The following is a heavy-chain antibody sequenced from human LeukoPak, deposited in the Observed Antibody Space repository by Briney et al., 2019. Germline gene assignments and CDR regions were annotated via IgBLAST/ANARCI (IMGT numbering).Heavy chain of an antibody. D-gene: IGHD1-14*01. J-gene: IGHJ4*02. V-gene: IGHV3-23*01. CDR1: GFTFSSYA. CDR3: AKLHNLNSDY. Sequence: GGSLRLSCAASGFTFSSYAMSWVRQAPGKGLEWVSTISDSDDSTYYAGSVKGRFTISRDNSRNTLYLQMNSLRAEDTAVYYCAKLHNLNSDYWGQGTTVTVSS. CDR2: ISDSDDST.